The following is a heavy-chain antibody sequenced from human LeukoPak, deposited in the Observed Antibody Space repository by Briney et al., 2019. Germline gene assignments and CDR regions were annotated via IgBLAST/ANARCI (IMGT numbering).Heavy chain of an antibody. CDR2: ISYDGSNK. V-gene: IGHV3-30*03. CDR1: GFTFSSYG. J-gene: IGHJ4*02. Sequence: PGGSLRLSCAASGFTFSSYGMHWVRQAPDKGLEWVAVISYDGSNKYYADSVKGRFTISRDNSKNTLYLQMNSLRAEDTAVYYCATAPGYNADYWGQGTLVTVSS. CDR3: ATAPGYNADY. D-gene: IGHD5-24*01.